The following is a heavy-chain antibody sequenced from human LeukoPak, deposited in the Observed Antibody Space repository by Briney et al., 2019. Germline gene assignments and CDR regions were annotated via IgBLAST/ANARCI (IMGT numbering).Heavy chain of an antibody. CDR2: IYYSGST. CDR3: ARYATTVTTGYFDL. CDR1: GGSISDYY. J-gene: IGHJ2*01. Sequence: SETLSLTCSVSGGSISDYYWGWIRQPPGKGLEWIGYIYYSGSTNYNPSLKSRVTISVDTSKNQFSLKLSPVTAADTAVYYCARYATTVTTGYFDLWGRGTLVTVSS. V-gene: IGHV4-59*08. D-gene: IGHD4-17*01.